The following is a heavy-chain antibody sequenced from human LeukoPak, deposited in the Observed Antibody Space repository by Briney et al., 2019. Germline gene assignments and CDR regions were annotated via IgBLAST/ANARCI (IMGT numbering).Heavy chain of an antibody. CDR1: GGSISSSSYY. CDR3: ARHFSGIYYDFWSGPKVFDP. Sequence: KPSETLSLTCTVSGGSISSSSYYWGWIRQPPGKGLEWIGSIYYSGSTYYNPSLKSRVTISVDTSKNQFSLKLSSVTAADTAVYYCARHFSGIYYDFWSGPKVFDPWGQGTLVTVSS. V-gene: IGHV4-39*01. CDR2: IYYSGST. J-gene: IGHJ5*02. D-gene: IGHD3-3*01.